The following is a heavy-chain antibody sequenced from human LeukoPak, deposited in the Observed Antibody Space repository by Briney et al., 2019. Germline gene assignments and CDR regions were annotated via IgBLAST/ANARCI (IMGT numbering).Heavy chain of an antibody. J-gene: IGHJ6*04. CDR2: ISYDGSNK. D-gene: IGHD3-10*01. CDR1: GFTFRSYG. Sequence: QSGGSLRLSCAPFGFTFRSYGMHWVRQAPGKGLEWVAVISYDGSNKYYADSVKGRSTISRDNSKNTLYLQMNSLRAEYTAGYYSAKDLHPMVRGVIGYYYGMDVWGEGATVTVSS. CDR3: AKDLHPMVRGVIGYYYGMDV. V-gene: IGHV3-30*18.